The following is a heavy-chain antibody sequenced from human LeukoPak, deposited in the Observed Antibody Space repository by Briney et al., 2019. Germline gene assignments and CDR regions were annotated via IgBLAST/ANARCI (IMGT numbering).Heavy chain of an antibody. Sequence: PGASVKVSCKASGYTFTSYGISWVRQAPGQGLEWMGWISAYNGNTNYAQKLQGRVTMTTDTSTSTAYMELRSLRSDDTAVYYCARGSPNAPYDILTGYSPHWFDPRGQGTLVTVSS. V-gene: IGHV1-18*01. D-gene: IGHD3-9*01. CDR1: GYTFTSYG. J-gene: IGHJ5*02. CDR3: ARGSPNAPYDILTGYSPHWFDP. CDR2: ISAYNGNT.